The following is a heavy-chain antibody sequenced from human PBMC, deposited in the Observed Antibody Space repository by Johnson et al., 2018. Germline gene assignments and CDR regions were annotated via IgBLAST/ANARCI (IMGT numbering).Heavy chain of an antibody. CDR2: ISRNGDST. Sequence: VQLVQSGGGLVQPGGSLRLSCAASGFTFSTYAMHWVRQAPGKGLEYVSTISRNGDSTYYGNAGKGRFTISRDNSKNTLYLQMGSLRAEDMAVYYCARDTSGYNDDYFRHGGQGTLVTVSS. CDR3: ARDTSGYNDDYFRH. J-gene: IGHJ1*01. V-gene: IGHV3-64*01. CDR1: GFTFSTYA. D-gene: IGHD3-22*01.